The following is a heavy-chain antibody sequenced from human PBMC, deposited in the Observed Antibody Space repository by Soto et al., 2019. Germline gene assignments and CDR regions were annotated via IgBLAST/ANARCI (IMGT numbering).Heavy chain of an antibody. CDR2: IYYSGST. J-gene: IGHJ5*02. CDR1: GGSISSSSCY. D-gene: IGHD3-3*01. V-gene: IGHV4-39*01. Sequence: SEPLSLPCTVSGGSISSSSCYWCWILQPPGKGLEWIGSIYYSGSTYYNPSLKSGVTISVDTSKNQFSLKLSSVTAADTAVYYCARLSDFLGWFDPWGQGTLVTVSS. CDR3: ARLSDFLGWFDP.